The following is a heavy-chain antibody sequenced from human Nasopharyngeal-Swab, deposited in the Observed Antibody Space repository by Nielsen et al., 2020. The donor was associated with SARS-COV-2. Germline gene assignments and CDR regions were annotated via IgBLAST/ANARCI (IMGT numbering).Heavy chain of an antibody. V-gene: IGHV1-2*06. CDR1: GYTFTGYY. J-gene: IGHJ4*02. CDR2: INPNSGGT. D-gene: IGHD6-13*01. Sequence: ASVHVSCKASGYTFTGYYMHWVRQAPGQGLEWMGRINPNSGGTNYAQKFQGRVTMTRDTSISTAYMELSRLRSDDTAVYYCARERIAAAGTGFDYWGQGTLVTVSS. CDR3: ARERIAAAGTGFDY.